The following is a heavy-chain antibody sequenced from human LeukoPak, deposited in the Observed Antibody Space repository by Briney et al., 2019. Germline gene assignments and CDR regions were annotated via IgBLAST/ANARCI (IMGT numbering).Heavy chain of an antibody. CDR1: GGTFSSYA. V-gene: IGHV1-69*05. Sequence: GASVKVSCKASGGTFSSYAISWVRQAPGQGLEWMGGIIPIFGTANYAQKLQGRVTMTTDTSTSTAYMELRSLRSDDTAVYYCARNAYYYDSSGYYYPERFDYWGQGTLVTVSS. CDR2: IIPIFGTA. D-gene: IGHD3-22*01. J-gene: IGHJ4*02. CDR3: ARNAYYYDSSGYYYPERFDY.